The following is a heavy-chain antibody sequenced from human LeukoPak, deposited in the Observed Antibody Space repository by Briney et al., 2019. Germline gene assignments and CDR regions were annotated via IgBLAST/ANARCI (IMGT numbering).Heavy chain of an antibody. V-gene: IGHV3-30*18. J-gene: IGHJ6*03. CDR1: GFTFSSYG. Sequence: GGSLRLSCAASGFTFSSYGMHWVRQAPGKGLEWVAVISYDGSNKYYADSVKGRFTISRDNSKNTLYLQMNSLRAEDTAVYYCANSHYAGSDCSGGSCYSLIHYYYYMDVWGKGTTVTVSS. D-gene: IGHD2-15*01. CDR3: ANSHYAGSDCSGGSCYSLIHYYYYMDV. CDR2: ISYDGSNK.